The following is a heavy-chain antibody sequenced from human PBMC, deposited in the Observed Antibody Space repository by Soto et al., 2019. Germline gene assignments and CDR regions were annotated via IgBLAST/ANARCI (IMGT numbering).Heavy chain of an antibody. J-gene: IGHJ4*01. CDR3: VSWVSAHFDY. V-gene: IGHV3-23*01. Sequence: GGSLRLSCAASGFTFDSPYSHGMSWVRQSPGKGPEWVSTISSNGANTHYAESVKGRFTISKDASRNTVHLHMNSLRAEDTATYFCVSWVSAHFDYWGHGTPVTVSS. CDR2: ISSNGANT. D-gene: IGHD2-8*01. CDR1: GFTFDSPYSHG.